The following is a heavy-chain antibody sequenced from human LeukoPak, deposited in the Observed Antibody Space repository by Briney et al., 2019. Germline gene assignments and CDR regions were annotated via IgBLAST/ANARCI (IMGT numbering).Heavy chain of an antibody. J-gene: IGHJ2*01. CDR1: GGSIRSYY. D-gene: IGHD4-17*01. CDR3: ARDRPYGAYWHFDL. V-gene: IGHV4-4*07. Sequence: PSETLSLTCTVSGGSIRSYYWSWIRQPAGEGLEWIGRIYTSGSTNYNPSLKSRVTMSVDTSKNQFSLKLSSVTAADTAVYYCARDRPYGAYWHFDLWGRGTLVTVSS. CDR2: IYTSGST.